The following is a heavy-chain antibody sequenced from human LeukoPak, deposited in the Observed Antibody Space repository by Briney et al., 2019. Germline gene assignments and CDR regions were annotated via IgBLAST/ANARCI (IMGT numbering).Heavy chain of an antibody. V-gene: IGHV1-69*13. Sequence: GASVKVSCKASGGTFSSYAISWVRQAPGQGLEWMGGIIPIFGTANYAQKFQGRVTITADESTSTAYMELSSLRSEDTAVYYCARDTREYYGSGSYYNGFDPWGQGTLVTVSS. CDR1: GGTFSSYA. J-gene: IGHJ5*02. CDR2: IIPIFGTA. D-gene: IGHD3-10*01. CDR3: ARDTREYYGSGSYYNGFDP.